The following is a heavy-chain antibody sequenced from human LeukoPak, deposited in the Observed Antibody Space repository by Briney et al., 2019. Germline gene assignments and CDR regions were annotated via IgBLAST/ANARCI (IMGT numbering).Heavy chain of an antibody. CDR3: ARARYYGSGSYYEGY. CDR2: ISYDGNNK. J-gene: IGHJ4*01. V-gene: IGHV3-30*03. Sequence: GGSLRLSCAASGFTFSSYGMHWVRQAPGKGLEWVAVISYDGNNKYYVDSVKGRFTISRDNAKNSLYLQMNSLRAEDTAVYYCARARYYGSGSYYEGYWGQGTLVTVSS. D-gene: IGHD3-10*01. CDR1: GFTFSSYG.